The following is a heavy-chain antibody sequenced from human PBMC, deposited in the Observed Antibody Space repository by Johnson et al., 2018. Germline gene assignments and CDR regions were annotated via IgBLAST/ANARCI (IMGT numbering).Heavy chain of an antibody. Sequence: QVQLVESGGGVVQPGRSLRLSCAASGFTFSSYGMHWVRPAPGKGLEWVAVISYDGSNKYSADSVKGRFPIARDNSKNKLYLQRNSRRAEDKDVYYCASEMGIIRANYYYYGMDVWGQGTTVTVSS. V-gene: IGHV3-30*03. CDR3: ASEMGIIRANYYYYGMDV. CDR2: ISYDGSNK. J-gene: IGHJ6*02. D-gene: IGHD3-3*01. CDR1: GFTFSSYG.